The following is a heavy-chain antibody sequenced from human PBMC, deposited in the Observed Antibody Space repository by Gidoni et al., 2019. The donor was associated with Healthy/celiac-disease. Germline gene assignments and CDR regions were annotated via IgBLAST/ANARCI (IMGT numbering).Heavy chain of an antibody. V-gene: IGHV3-64D*06. Sequence: EVQLVESGGGLVQPGGSLRLSCSASGFTFSSYAMHWVRQAPGKGLEYVSAISSNGGSTYYADSVKGRFTISRDNSKNTLYLQMSSLRAEDTAVYYCVKIPSGSYGYYFDYWGQGTLVTVSS. CDR3: VKIPSGSYGYYFDY. D-gene: IGHD1-26*01. CDR2: ISSNGGST. J-gene: IGHJ4*02. CDR1: GFTFSSYA.